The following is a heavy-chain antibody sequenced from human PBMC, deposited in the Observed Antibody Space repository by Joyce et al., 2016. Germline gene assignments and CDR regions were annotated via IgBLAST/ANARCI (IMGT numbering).Heavy chain of an antibody. Sequence: EVQLVESGGGLIQPGGSLRLSCAASGFTVSSKYRSWVRQAPGNGLEWVSLIYSGGSTFSADSVKGRFTISRDNSKNTLYLQMNSLRVEDTAVYYCARGADNSPLDYWGQGTLVTVSS. CDR2: IYSGGST. J-gene: IGHJ4*02. CDR1: GFTVSSKY. D-gene: IGHD1-14*01. V-gene: IGHV3-53*01. CDR3: ARGADNSPLDY.